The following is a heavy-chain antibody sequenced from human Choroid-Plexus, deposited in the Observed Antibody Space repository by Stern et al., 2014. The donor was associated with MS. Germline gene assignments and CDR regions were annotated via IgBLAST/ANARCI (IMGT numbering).Heavy chain of an antibody. D-gene: IGHD2-15*01. CDR3: AKDRQWSTYFFDY. CDR1: GFTFRNFG. J-gene: IGHJ4*02. CDR2: ISYDGSDK. Sequence: VQLVESGGGVAQPGRPLILSCAASGFTFRNFGMHWVRQAPGKGLEWVALISYDGSDKYYADSVKGRFTIFRANSKNTLYMHMNSLRAEDTAVYYCAKDRQWSTYFFDYWGQGSLVTVSS. V-gene: IGHV3-30*18.